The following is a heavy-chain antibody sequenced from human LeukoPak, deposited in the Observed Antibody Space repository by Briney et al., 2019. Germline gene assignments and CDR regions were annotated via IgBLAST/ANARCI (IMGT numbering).Heavy chain of an antibody. V-gene: IGHV1-46*01. D-gene: IGHD2-2*01. CDR1: GYTLTGYF. J-gene: IGHJ6*03. CDR3: ARGPIIDIVVIPAAADYYHMDV. Sequence: ASVEVSCKASGYTLTGYFVHWVRQAPGQGLEWMGIINPSGGSTSYAQKFQGRVTMTRDMSTSTVYMELSSLRSEDTAVYYCARGPIIDIVVIPAAADYYHMDVWGKGTTVTVSS. CDR2: INPSGGST.